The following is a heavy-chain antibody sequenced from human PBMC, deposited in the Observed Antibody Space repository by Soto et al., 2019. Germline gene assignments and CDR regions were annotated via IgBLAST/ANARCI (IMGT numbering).Heavy chain of an antibody. D-gene: IGHD2-15*01. CDR1: GFTFVSYA. CDR2: ISYDGSNK. Sequence: GGSLRLSCAASGFTFVSYAIHWVRHSPLKGLEWVAVISYDGSNKYYADSVKGRFTISRDNSKNTLYLQMNSLRAEDTAVYYCARARPFRDCSGGSCYFGPFDYWGQGTLVTV. CDR3: ARARPFRDCSGGSCYFGPFDY. V-gene: IGHV3-30-3*01. J-gene: IGHJ4*02.